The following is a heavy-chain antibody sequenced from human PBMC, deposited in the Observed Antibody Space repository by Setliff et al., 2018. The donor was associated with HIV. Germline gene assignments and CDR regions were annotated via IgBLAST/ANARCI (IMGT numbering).Heavy chain of an antibody. CDR3: ARDRQFGRAWGFDY. J-gene: IGHJ4*02. D-gene: IGHD7-27*01. CDR2: IYHKGNI. V-gene: IGHV4-4*02. CDR1: GDSISSSNW. Sequence: PSETLSLTCGVSGDSISSSNWWNWVRQSPGKGLEWIAEIYHKGNIHYNPSLRSRVTSSLDKSKNQISLNLDSVTTADTAVYYCARDRQFGRAWGFDYWGQGRPVTVSS.